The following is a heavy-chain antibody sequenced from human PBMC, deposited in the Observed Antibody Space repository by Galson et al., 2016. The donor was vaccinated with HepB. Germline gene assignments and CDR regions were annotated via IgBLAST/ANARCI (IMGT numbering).Heavy chain of an antibody. CDR3: AKDLVSNTGRAFDY. CDR1: GFTFTSFW. J-gene: IGHJ4*02. CDR2: IKQDESEK. D-gene: IGHD6-6*01. V-gene: IGHV3-7*03. Sequence: SLRLSCATSGFTFTSFWMSWVRQAPGKGLEWVASIKQDESEKYYVDSVKGRFTISRDNAKNSLYLQMDSLRAEDTAVYYCAKDLVSNTGRAFDYWGQGTLVTVSS.